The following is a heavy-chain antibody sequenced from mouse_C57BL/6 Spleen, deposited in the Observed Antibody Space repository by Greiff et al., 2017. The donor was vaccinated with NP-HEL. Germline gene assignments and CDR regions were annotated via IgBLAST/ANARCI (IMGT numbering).Heavy chain of an antibody. Sequence: EVQLQQSGPELVKPGASVKISCKASGYTFTDYYMNWVKQSHGKSLEWIGYINPNNGGTSYNQKFKGKATLTVNKSSSTAYMELRSLTSEDSAVYYCARWRDAMDYWGQGTSVTVSS. J-gene: IGHJ4*01. CDR1: GYTFTDYY. V-gene: IGHV1-22*01. CDR2: INPNNGGT. CDR3: ARWRDAMDY.